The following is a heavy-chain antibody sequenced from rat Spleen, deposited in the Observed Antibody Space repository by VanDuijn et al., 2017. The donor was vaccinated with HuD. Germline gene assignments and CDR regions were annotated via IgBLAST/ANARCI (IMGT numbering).Heavy chain of an antibody. CDR1: GFNFNDYW. CDR2: INKDSSII. J-gene: IGHJ2*01. D-gene: IGHD5-1*01. V-gene: IGHV4-2*01. Sequence: EVKLVESGGGLVQPGRSLKLSCAASGFNFNDYWMGWVRQAPGKGLEWIAEINKDSSIIKYTPSLKDKFSISRDNAQNTLNLQMSKLGSEDTGSYYCVREELGVRDWGQGVMVTVSS. CDR3: VREELGVRD.